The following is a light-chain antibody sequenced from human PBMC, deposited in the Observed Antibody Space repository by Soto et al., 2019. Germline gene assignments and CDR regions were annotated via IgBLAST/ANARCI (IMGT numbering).Light chain of an antibody. CDR1: SSDVGGYDY. Sequence: QSALTQPASVSGSPGQSIAISCTGSSSDVGGYDYVSWYQQHPGKAPKLMIYDVNSRPSGVSDRFSGSKSGNTASLTISGLQAEYEADYYCSSYTSTNPVIFGGGTKLTVL. CDR2: DVN. J-gene: IGLJ2*01. V-gene: IGLV2-14*03. CDR3: SSYTSTNPVI.